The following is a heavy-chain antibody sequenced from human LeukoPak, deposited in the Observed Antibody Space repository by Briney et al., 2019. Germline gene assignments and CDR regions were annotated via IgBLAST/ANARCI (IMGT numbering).Heavy chain of an antibody. Sequence: GGSLRLSCAASGFTFSSYWMHWVRQAPETGLVWVSRIKSDGSSTTYADSVKGRFTISRDNAKNSLYLQMNSLRAEDTALYYCAKDREQWLAGFDYWGQGTLVTVSS. J-gene: IGHJ4*02. CDR3: AKDREQWLAGFDY. CDR2: IKSDGSST. CDR1: GFTFSSYW. V-gene: IGHV3-74*01. D-gene: IGHD6-19*01.